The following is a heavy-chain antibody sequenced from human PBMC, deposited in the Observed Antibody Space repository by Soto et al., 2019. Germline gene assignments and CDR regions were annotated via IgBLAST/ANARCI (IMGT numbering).Heavy chain of an antibody. CDR1: GFTFSSYG. Sequence: GGSLRLSCAASGFTFSSYGMHWVRQAPGKGLEWVAVISYDGSNKYYADSVKGRFTISRDNSKNTLYLQMNSLRAEDTAVYYCAKVAAGFDYYYYYGMDVWGQGTTVTVSS. CDR3: AKVAAGFDYYYYYGMDV. J-gene: IGHJ6*02. D-gene: IGHD6-19*01. CDR2: ISYDGSNK. V-gene: IGHV3-30*18.